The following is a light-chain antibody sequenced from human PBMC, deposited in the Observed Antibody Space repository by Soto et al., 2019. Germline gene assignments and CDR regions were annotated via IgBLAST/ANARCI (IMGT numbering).Light chain of an antibody. CDR1: QSISSS. CDR3: QQIYSTPSI. J-gene: IGKJ3*01. Sequence: QMTQSPSSLSASVGDRVTITCRASQSISSSLNLYQQKPGKPPKLLIYAASSLRSGVPGRIRGSGSETACTLTISILKRAYFATLYRQQIYSTPSILGSGTKVDI. CDR2: AAS. V-gene: IGKV1-39*01.